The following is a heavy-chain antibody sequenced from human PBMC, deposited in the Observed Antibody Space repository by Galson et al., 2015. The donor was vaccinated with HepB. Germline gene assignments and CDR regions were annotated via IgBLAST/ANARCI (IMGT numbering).Heavy chain of an antibody. CDR1: GFTFDDYA. CDR3: AKAKLRTTVISYYFDY. D-gene: IGHD4-17*01. J-gene: IGHJ4*02. Sequence: SLRLSCAASGFTFDDYAMHWVRQAPGKGLEWVSGISWNSGSIGYADSVKGRFTISRDNAKNSLYLQMNSLRAEDTALYYCAKAKLRTTVISYYFDYWGQGTLVTVSS. CDR2: ISWNSGSI. V-gene: IGHV3-9*01.